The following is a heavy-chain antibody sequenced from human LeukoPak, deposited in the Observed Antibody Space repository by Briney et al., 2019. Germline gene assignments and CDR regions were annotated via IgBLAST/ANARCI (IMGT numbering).Heavy chain of an antibody. CDR1: GDSISSYY. J-gene: IGHJ4*02. Sequence: PSETLSLTCSVSGDSISSYYWTWIRQPAGKGLEWIGRVYASRSANYNPSLKSRVTMSVDTSKNQFSLQLNSVTPEDTAVYYCARENPRGVGGAMGDFDYWGQGTLVTVSS. D-gene: IGHD3-16*01. CDR2: VYASRSA. CDR3: ARENPRGVGGAMGDFDY. V-gene: IGHV4-4*07.